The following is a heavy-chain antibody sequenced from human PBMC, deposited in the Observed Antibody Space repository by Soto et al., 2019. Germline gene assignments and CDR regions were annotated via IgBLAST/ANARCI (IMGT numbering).Heavy chain of an antibody. D-gene: IGHD3-10*01. CDR2: IYYSGST. J-gene: IGHJ4*02. CDR3: ARDGSGRPATY. CDR1: GGSISSYY. Sequence: SETLSLTCTVSGGSISSYYWSWIRQPPGKGLEWIGYIYYSGSTNYNPSLKSRVTISVDTSKNQFSLKLRSVTAADTAVYYCARDGSGRPATYWGQGILVTVSS. V-gene: IGHV4-59*01.